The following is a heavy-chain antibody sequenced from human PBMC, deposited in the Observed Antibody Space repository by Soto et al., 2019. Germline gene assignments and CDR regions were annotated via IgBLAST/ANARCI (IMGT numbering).Heavy chain of an antibody. CDR1: VGTFSSYA. Sequence: GASVTVSCKASVGTFSSYAISWVRQAPGQGLEWMGGIIPIFGTANYAQKFQGRVTITADESTSTAYMELSSLRSEDTAVYYCARYPENILTGFMDVWGQGTTVTVSS. CDR3: ARYPENILTGFMDV. V-gene: IGHV1-69*13. J-gene: IGHJ6*02. CDR2: IIPIFGTA. D-gene: IGHD3-9*01.